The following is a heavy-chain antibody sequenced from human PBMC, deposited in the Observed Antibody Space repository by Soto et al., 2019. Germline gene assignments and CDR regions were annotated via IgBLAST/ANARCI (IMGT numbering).Heavy chain of an antibody. D-gene: IGHD3-9*01. J-gene: IGHJ6*02. Sequence: QVQLVQSGAEVKKPGSSVKVSCKASGVTYSTFAISWVRQAPGQGLEWMGGVIPKFGTPNYPEKFQGRVTITADDFTTTAYLVRSSLRSEDTAVYYCARGQTVLNQDYYYCYGMDVWGQGTAVTVSS. CDR2: VIPKFGTP. CDR1: GVTYSTFA. CDR3: ARGQTVLNQDYYYCYGMDV. V-gene: IGHV1-69*01.